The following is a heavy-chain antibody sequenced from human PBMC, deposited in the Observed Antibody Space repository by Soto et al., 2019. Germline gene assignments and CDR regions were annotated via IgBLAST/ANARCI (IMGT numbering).Heavy chain of an antibody. D-gene: IGHD1-1*01. Sequence: PSETLSLTCAVSGDSISCSYWSWIRQPPGKGLEWIGFIHYTGRTSYNPSLKSRITVSLDKSKNQFSLSLSSATAADTAVYYCARHVHSSGNEAFDYWGQGTLVTVSS. CDR1: GDSISCSY. CDR3: ARHVHSSGNEAFDY. J-gene: IGHJ4*02. V-gene: IGHV4-59*08. CDR2: IHYTGRT.